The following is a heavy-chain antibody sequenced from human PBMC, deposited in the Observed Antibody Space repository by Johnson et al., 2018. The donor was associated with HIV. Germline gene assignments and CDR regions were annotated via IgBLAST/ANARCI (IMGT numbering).Heavy chain of an antibody. D-gene: IGHD6-19*01. CDR2: ISYDGSNK. CDR1: GFTFSNYW. Sequence: QVQLVESEGGLVQPGGSLRLSCAASGFTFSNYWMNWVRQAPGKGLEWVAVISYDGSNKYYADSVKGRFTISRDNSKNTLYLQMNSLRAEDTAVYYCARDSPYSRGWHEAFDIWGQGTMVTVSS. J-gene: IGHJ3*02. CDR3: ARDSPYSRGWHEAFDI. V-gene: IGHV3-30*14.